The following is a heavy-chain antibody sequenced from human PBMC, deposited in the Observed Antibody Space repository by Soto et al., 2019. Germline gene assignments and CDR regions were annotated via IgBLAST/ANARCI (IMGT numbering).Heavy chain of an antibody. Sequence: QVQLVQSGAEVKKPGASVRVSCKASGNDFIPYSVHWVRKAPGHGHEWLGKIIASGGFTGYAQSFQDRISMSADTSTGTVFMELRSLRSEDTAVYFCAGYMVTKFAYTLDVWGPVTMVTVSS. J-gene: IGHJ3*01. CDR2: IIASGGFT. CDR1: GNDFIPYS. D-gene: IGHD2-21*02. CDR3: AGYMVTKFAYTLDV. V-gene: IGHV1-46*01.